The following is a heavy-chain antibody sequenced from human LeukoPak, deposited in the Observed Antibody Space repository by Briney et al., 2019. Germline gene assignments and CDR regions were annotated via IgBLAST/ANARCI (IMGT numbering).Heavy chain of an antibody. CDR3: TRYNNDHFDY. D-gene: IGHD1-14*01. V-gene: IGHV3-48*04. J-gene: IGHJ4*02. CDR2: ISSTASSI. CDR1: EFTFSSYS. Sequence: GGSLRLSCAASEFTFSSYSMSWVRQAPGKGLEWVSYISSTASSIYYADSVKGRFTISRDNSKNTMSVQMDDLRAEDTAVYYCTRYNNDHFDYWGQGTLVTVSS.